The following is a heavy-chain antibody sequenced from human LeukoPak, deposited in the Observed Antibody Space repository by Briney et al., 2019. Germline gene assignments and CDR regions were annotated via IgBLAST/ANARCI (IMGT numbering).Heavy chain of an antibody. D-gene: IGHD6-19*01. Sequence: GGSLRLSCVASGFTVSSKYMSWVRQAPGKGLEWVSVIYSGGSTYYADSVKGRFTISRDNSKNTLYLQMNSLRAEDTAVYYCAKRPPLSSGWPFDYWGQGTLVTVSS. CDR1: GFTVSSKY. CDR2: IYSGGST. J-gene: IGHJ4*02. CDR3: AKRPPLSSGWPFDY. V-gene: IGHV3-66*04.